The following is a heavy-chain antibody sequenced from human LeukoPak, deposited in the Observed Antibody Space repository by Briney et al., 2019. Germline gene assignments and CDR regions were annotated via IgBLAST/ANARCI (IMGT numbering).Heavy chain of an antibody. Sequence: ASLKVSCKASGYTFTSYGISWVRPAPGQGLGWIGSISDYNGNTNYAKKLQGRVTMTTDTSTSTAYMALRSLRSDDTAVYYCATPQPDYGDYPPFLYMDVWGKGTTVTVSS. D-gene: IGHD4-17*01. CDR1: GYTFTSYG. J-gene: IGHJ6*03. CDR3: ATPQPDYGDYPPFLYMDV. V-gene: IGHV1-18*01. CDR2: ISDYNGNT.